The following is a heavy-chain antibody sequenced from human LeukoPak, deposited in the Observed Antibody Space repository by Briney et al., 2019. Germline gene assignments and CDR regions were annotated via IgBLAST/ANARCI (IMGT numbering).Heavy chain of an antibody. CDR2: IRQDGSQT. Sequence: GGSLRLSCAASGFTFSSYGMHWVRQAPGKGLEWLANIRQDGSQTYYGDSVKGRFTISRDNAKNSLYLQMNSLRAEDTAVYYCARVSIVTVAGSNWFDPWGQGTLVTVSS. V-gene: IGHV3-7*01. CDR1: GFTFSSYG. D-gene: IGHD6-19*01. J-gene: IGHJ5*02. CDR3: ARVSIVTVAGSNWFDP.